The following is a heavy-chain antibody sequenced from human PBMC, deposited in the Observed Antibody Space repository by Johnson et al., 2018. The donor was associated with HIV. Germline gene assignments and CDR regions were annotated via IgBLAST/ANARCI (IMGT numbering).Heavy chain of an antibody. Sequence: VQLVESGGGLVKPGGSLRLSCTASGFTFSDYYMSWIRQAPGKGLEWVSYISSSGSTIYYADSVKGRFTISRDNAKNPLYLQMYSLRAEDTAVYCCASPDGWFWEYWAFDIWCQVTMVTVSS. D-gene: IGHD3-10*01. CDR2: ISSSGSTI. J-gene: IGHJ3*02. CDR3: ASPDGWFWEYWAFDI. V-gene: IGHV3-11*04. CDR1: GFTFSDYY.